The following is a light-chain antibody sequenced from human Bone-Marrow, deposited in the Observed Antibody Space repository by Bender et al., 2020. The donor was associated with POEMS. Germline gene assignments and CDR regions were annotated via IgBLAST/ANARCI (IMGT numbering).Light chain of an antibody. CDR2: EDN. CDR1: QLGDQY. CDR3: QAWDTSSVV. V-gene: IGLV3-1*01. J-gene: IGLJ2*01. Sequence: SYVLTQPPSVSVSPGHTANITCSGDQLGDQYASWYQLKPGQSPVLVIYEDNKRPSGIPERFSGSNSGNIATLNISGTQALDEADYYCQAWDTSSVVFGGGTKLTVL.